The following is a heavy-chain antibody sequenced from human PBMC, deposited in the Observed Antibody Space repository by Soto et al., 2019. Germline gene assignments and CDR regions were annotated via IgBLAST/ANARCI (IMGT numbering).Heavy chain of an antibody. Sequence: GALRLSCAPSGFLFSSYGMHWVRQAPGKGLEWVAFIWHDGNNKYYVYSVKGRFTISRDNSKNTLYLQMNSLRAEDTAVYYCARHWSSYYAMDVWGQGTTVTVSS. CDR2: IWHDGNNK. V-gene: IGHV3-33*01. J-gene: IGHJ6*02. CDR3: ARHWSSYYAMDV. CDR1: GFLFSSYG.